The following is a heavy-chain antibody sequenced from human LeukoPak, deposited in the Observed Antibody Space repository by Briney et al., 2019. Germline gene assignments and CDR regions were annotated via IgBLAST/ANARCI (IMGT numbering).Heavy chain of an antibody. CDR3: ARHAENGSDRFDH. CDR2: IYHSGST. D-gene: IGHD5-12*01. Sequence: MPSETLSLTCTVSGHSISSGYYWGWIRQPPGKGLEWIGSIYHSGSTYYNPSLKSRVTISVDTTKNQFSLQVHSVTAADTAVYYCARHAENGSDRFDHWGPGTLVTVSS. V-gene: IGHV4-38-2*02. J-gene: IGHJ4*02. CDR1: GHSISSGYY.